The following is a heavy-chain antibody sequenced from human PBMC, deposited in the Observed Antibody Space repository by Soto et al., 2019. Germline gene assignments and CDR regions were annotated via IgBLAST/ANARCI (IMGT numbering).Heavy chain of an antibody. J-gene: IGHJ4*01. CDR3: ARGEQYSGRIFDY. V-gene: IGHV6-1*01. Sequence: QTLSLTCAITVDIVSSNSAGWSWVRQSPSRGLEWLGRTYYRSKWYYEYAVSVRGRITINPDTSKNQYSLQLNSVTPEDTAVYFCARGEQYSGRIFDYWGQGTLVTVSS. D-gene: IGHD1-26*01. CDR1: VDIVSSNSAG. CDR2: TYYRSKWYY.